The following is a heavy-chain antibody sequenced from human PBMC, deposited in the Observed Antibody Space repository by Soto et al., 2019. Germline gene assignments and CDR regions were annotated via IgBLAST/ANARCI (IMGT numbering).Heavy chain of an antibody. CDR2: LFAGGTT. D-gene: IGHD3-10*01. CDR1: GFTLSRYG. V-gene: IGHV3-23*01. CDR3: AKGGSYYGFGC. Sequence: GGSLRLSCAASGFTLSRYGMTWVRQAPGKGLEWVSTLFAGGTTLYADSVKGRFTISRDNPQNTLYLQMTRLKADDTAVYYCAKGGSYYGFGCWGRGTQVTVSS. J-gene: IGHJ4*02.